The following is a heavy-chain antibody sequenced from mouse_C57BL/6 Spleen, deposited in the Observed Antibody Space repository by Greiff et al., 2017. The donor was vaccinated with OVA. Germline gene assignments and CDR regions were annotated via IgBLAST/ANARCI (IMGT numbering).Heavy chain of an antibody. J-gene: IGHJ2*01. CDR2: INPNNGGT. CDR1: GYTFTDYY. V-gene: IGHV1-26*01. Sequence: EVQLQQSGPELVKPGASVKISCKASGYTFTDYYMNWVKQSHGKSLEWIGDINPNNGGTSYNQKFKGKATLTVDKSSSTAYMELRSLTSEDSAVYYCARDWGPFDYWGQGTTLTVSS. CDR3: ARDWGPFDY. D-gene: IGHD4-1*01.